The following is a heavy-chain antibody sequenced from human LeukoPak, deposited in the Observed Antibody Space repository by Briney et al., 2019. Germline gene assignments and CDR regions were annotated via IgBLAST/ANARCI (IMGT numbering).Heavy chain of an antibody. V-gene: IGHV3-30*02. Sequence: GGSLRLSCAASGFTFSSYGMHWVRQAPGKGLEWVAFIRYDGSNKYYADSVKGRFTISRDNSKNTLYLQMNSLRAEDTAVYYCAKVGITMVRGVIRGFDYWGQGTLVTASS. CDR3: AKVGITMVRGVIRGFDY. J-gene: IGHJ4*02. CDR1: GFTFSSYG. CDR2: IRYDGSNK. D-gene: IGHD3-10*01.